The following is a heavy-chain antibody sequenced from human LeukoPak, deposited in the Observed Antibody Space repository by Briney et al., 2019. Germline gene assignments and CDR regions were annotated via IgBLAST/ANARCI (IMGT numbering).Heavy chain of an antibody. Sequence: GGSLRLSYAASGFTFSSYGLHWVRQAPGKGLEWVAFLSYDGSYKYYADSVKGRFTISRDNPQNTLHLQMNSLRAGDTAVYYCAKCGGGLGANNDDFLDYWGQGTLVTVSS. J-gene: IGHJ4*02. CDR1: GFTFSSYG. CDR3: AKCGGGLGANNDDFLDY. D-gene: IGHD1-26*01. V-gene: IGHV3-30*18. CDR2: LSYDGSYK.